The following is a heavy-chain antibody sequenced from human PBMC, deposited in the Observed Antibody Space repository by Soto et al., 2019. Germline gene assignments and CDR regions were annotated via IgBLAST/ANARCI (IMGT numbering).Heavy chain of an antibody. CDR1: GFTFNTYG. CDR3: AKVGQRSMITFGGVIAD. J-gene: IGHJ4*02. D-gene: IGHD3-16*02. Sequence: QVQLVESGGGVVQPGRTLRLSCAASGFTFNTYGMHWVRQAPGKGLEWVAVISFDEKIQYYADSVTGRFTISRDNSKNTTSVPMDGPRPDDTAVYYWAKVGQRSMITFGGVIADWGQGTLVTVSS. CDR2: ISFDEKIQ. V-gene: IGHV3-30*18.